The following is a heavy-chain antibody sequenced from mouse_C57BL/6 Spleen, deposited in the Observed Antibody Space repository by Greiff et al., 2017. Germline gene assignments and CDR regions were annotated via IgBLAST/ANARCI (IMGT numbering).Heavy chain of an antibody. CDR1: GYNFTSYW. CDR3: AILYDYLYYFDY. V-gene: IGHV1-55*01. Sequence: VQLHQSGAELVKPGASVKLSCTASGYNFTSYWITWVKQRPGQGLEWIGDIYPGSGSTTYNAKFKSKATLTVDTSSSTAYMQLSSLTSEDSAVYYCAILYDYLYYFDYWGQGTTLTVSS. J-gene: IGHJ2*01. CDR2: IYPGSGST. D-gene: IGHD2-4*01.